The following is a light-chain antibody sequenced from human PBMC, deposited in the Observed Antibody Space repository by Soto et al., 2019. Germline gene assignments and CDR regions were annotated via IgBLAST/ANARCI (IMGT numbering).Light chain of an antibody. J-gene: IGKJ1*01. Sequence: TLSVSPGERATLSCRASQSVSSNLAWYQQKPGQAPRLLIYGSSTRATGIPARFSGSGSGTEFTLTISSLQSEDFAVYYCQQYNNWWWTLSQGTKVDIK. V-gene: IGKV3-15*01. CDR3: QQYNNWWWT. CDR2: GSS. CDR1: QSVSSN.